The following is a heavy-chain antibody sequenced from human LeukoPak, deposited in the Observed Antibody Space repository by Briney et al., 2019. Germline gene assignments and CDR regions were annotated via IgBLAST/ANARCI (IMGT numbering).Heavy chain of an antibody. Sequence: SVKVSCKASGGTFSSYAISWVRQAPGQGLEWMGGIIPIFGTANYAQKFQGRVTITTDESTSTAYMELSSLRSEDTAVYYCARANYDFWSGSDAFDIWGQGTMVTVSS. CDR2: IIPIFGTA. D-gene: IGHD3-3*01. V-gene: IGHV1-69*05. CDR1: GGTFSSYA. CDR3: ARANYDFWSGSDAFDI. J-gene: IGHJ3*02.